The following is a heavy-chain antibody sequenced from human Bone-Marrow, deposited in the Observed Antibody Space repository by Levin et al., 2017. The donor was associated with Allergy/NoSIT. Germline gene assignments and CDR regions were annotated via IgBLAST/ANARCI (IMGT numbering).Heavy chain of an antibody. CDR2: IYSSGVT. D-gene: IGHD6-13*01. J-gene: IGHJ4*02. Sequence: SCIVSEFTVSNNYMSWVRQAPGKGLEWVSTIYSSGVTNYADSVKGRFIISRDKSKNTLYLQMNRLRDEDTAVYYCSRKTDSSPPGDYWGQGTLVTVSS. V-gene: IGHV3-53*01. CDR3: SRKTDSSPPGDY. CDR1: EFTVSNNY.